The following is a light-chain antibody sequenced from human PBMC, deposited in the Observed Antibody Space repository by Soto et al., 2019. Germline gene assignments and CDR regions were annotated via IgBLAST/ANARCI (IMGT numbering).Light chain of an antibody. J-gene: IGLJ2*01. CDR1: SSNIGSNY. V-gene: IGLV1-47*01. CDR2: RNN. Sequence: QSVLTQPPSASGTPGQRVTISCSGSSSNIGSNYVYWYHQLPGTAPKLLIYRNNQRPSGVPDRFSGSKSGTSASLAISGLRSEDEADYYCAAWDDSLSGVVFGGGTEVTVL. CDR3: AAWDDSLSGVV.